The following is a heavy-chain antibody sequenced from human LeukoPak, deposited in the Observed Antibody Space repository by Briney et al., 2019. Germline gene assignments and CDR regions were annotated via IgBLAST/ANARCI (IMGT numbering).Heavy chain of an antibody. J-gene: IGHJ3*02. Sequence: SETLSLTCTVSGDSISSAYWGWIRQSAGKGLEYIGRLYVNGSPNSNLSLKSRVTMSLDTSKNQFSLKMTSVTAADSAIYFCARMPVPIHDAFDIWGQGTAVMVSS. V-gene: IGHV4-4*07. D-gene: IGHD2-2*01. CDR3: ARMPVPIHDAFDI. CDR1: GDSISSAY. CDR2: LYVNGSP.